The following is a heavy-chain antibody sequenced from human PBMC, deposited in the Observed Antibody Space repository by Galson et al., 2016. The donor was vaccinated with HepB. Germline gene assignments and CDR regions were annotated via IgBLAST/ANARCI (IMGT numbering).Heavy chain of an antibody. D-gene: IGHD2-21*01. V-gene: IGHV3-15*01. J-gene: IGHJ6*02. CDR2: IKSKTDGGTT. Sequence: SLRLSCAASGFSFSNTWTDWVRQAPGKGLEWVGRIKSKTDGGTTDYAAPVKGRFTISRDDPKNTLSLQMNSLKTEDTAVYYCTTHRCGDISCRIGYYYGVDVWGQGTTVTVSS. CDR3: TTHRCGDISCRIGYYYGVDV. CDR1: GFSFSNTW.